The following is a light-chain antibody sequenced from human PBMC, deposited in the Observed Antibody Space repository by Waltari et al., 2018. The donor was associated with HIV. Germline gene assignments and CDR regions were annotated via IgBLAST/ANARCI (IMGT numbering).Light chain of an antibody. CDR3: CSYVNTRTPVV. CDR2: DVD. Sequence: QSALTQPRSVSGSPGQWVSISRTANGSPVWSSHFVSWYPRHPGKAPKLMIFDVDQRPSGVPARFSGSKSGNTASLTISGLQADDEAEYYCCSYVNTRTPVVVGGGTQVTVL. CDR1: GSPVWSSHF. J-gene: IGLJ3*02. V-gene: IGLV2-11*01.